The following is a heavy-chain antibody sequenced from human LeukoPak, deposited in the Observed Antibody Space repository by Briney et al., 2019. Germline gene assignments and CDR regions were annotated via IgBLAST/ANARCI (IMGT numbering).Heavy chain of an antibody. CDR2: INSDGSST. Sequence: GGSLRLSCAASGFTFSSYWMHWVRQAPGKGLVWVSRINSDGSSTSYADSVKGRFTISRDNAKNTLYLQMNSLRAEDTAVYYCARVSYDTGNWFDPWGQGTLVTVSS. J-gene: IGHJ5*02. CDR3: ARVSYDTGNWFDP. D-gene: IGHD3-22*01. V-gene: IGHV3-74*01. CDR1: GFTFSSYW.